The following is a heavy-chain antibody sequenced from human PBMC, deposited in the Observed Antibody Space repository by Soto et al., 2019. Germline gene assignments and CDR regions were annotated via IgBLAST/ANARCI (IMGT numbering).Heavy chain of an antibody. J-gene: IGHJ6*02. CDR1: GGPISSGDYY. CDR3: ARVDIVAACMDV. CDR2: IYYSGST. V-gene: IGHV4-30-4*01. D-gene: IGHD5-12*01. Sequence: QVQLQESGPGLVKPSQTLSLTCTVSGGPISSGDYYWSRIRQPPWKGLEWIGYIYYSGSTYYNPSLKSRVTISVDTSKNQFSLKLSSVTAADTAVYYCARVDIVAACMDVWGQGTTVTVFS.